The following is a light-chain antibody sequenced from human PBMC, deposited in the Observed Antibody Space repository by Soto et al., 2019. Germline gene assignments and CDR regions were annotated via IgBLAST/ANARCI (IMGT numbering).Light chain of an antibody. V-gene: IGKV3-20*01. CDR1: QSVTSNY. CDR2: GAS. J-gene: IGKJ1*01. Sequence: EIVLTQYPGTLSSSPGERVTLSCRASQSVTSNYLARYQQKPGQSPRLLTFGASIRDTGLPDRSRGGGSGRHFTLTISRLEPEASAVYYCHGYGISPGTFGEGNKVEIK. CDR3: HGYGISPGT.